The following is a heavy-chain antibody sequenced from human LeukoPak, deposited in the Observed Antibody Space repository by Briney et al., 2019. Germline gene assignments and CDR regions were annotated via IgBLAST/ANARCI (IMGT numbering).Heavy chain of an antibody. J-gene: IGHJ6*03. Sequence: ASVTVSCKASGGTFSSYAISWVRQAPGQGLEWMGGIIPIFGTANYAQKFQGRVTITADKSTSTAYMELSSLTSEDTAVYYCARALPRIAARSHYYYYMDVWGKGTTVTVSS. CDR2: IIPIFGTA. CDR1: GGTFSSYA. D-gene: IGHD6-6*01. V-gene: IGHV1-69*06. CDR3: ARALPRIAARSHYYYYMDV.